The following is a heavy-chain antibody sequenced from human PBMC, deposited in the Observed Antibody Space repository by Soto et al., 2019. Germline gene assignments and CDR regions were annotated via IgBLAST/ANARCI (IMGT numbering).Heavy chain of an antibody. D-gene: IGHD7-27*01. CDR1: GFTFSSYG. J-gene: IGHJ4*02. CDR3: ASWGDYFDY. V-gene: IGHV3-30*03. Sequence: GGSLRLSCAASGFTFSSYGMHWVRQAPGKGLEWVAVISYDGSNKYYADSVKGRFTISRDNSKNTLYLQMNSLRAEDTAVYYCASWGDYFDYWGQGTLVTVSS. CDR2: ISYDGSNK.